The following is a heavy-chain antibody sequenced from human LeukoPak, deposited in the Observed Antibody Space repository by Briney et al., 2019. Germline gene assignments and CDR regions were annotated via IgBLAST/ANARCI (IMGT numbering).Heavy chain of an antibody. Sequence: GGSLRLSCAASGFTFSSYSMNWVRQAPGKGLEWVSSISSSSSYIYYADSVKGRFTISRDNAKNSLYLQMNSLRAEDTAVYYCARVYGGNTNAAPDYWGQGTLVTVSS. CDR1: GFTFSSYS. CDR2: ISSSSSYI. V-gene: IGHV3-21*01. J-gene: IGHJ4*02. D-gene: IGHD4-23*01. CDR3: ARVYGGNTNAAPDY.